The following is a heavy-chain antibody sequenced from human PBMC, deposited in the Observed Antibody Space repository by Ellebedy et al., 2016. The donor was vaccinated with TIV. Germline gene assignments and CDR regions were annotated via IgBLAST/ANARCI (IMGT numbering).Heavy chain of an antibody. CDR3: ARDPYMSPIPAAMLSGLPFDY. CDR2: ISAYNGNT. Sequence: AASVKVSCKASGYTFTSYGISWVRQAPGQGLEWMGWISAYNGNTNYAQKLQGRVTMTTDTSTSTAYMELRSLRSDDTAVYYCARDPYMSPIPAAMLSGLPFDYWGQGTLVTVSS. D-gene: IGHD2-2*01. V-gene: IGHV1-18*01. CDR1: GYTFTSYG. J-gene: IGHJ4*02.